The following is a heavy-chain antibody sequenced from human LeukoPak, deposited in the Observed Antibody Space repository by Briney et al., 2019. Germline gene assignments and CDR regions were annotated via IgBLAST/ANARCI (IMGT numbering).Heavy chain of an antibody. J-gene: IGHJ4*02. V-gene: IGHV1-18*01. CDR2: ISAYNGNT. CDR3: ARDLGYSSTPYYLDY. Sequence: GASVKVSCKASGHTSSLYGITWVRQAPGQGLEWLGWISAYNGNTKYAQRFQGRVTMTTDTSTTTAYMEPRSLTSDDTAMYFCARDLGYSSTPYYLDYWGQGTLVTVSS. D-gene: IGHD4-11*01. CDR1: GHTSSLYG.